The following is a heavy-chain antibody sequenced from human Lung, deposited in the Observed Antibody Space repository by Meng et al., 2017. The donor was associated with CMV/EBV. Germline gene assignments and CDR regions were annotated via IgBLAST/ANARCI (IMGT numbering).Heavy chain of an antibody. CDR3: ARDGLELTKQLVPYGMDV. CDR1: GYTFTGYY. V-gene: IGHV1-2*02. D-gene: IGHD6-13*01. CDR2: INPNSGST. J-gene: IGHJ6*02. Sequence: ASXXVSXKASGYTFTGYYMHWVRQAPGQGLEWMGWINPNSGSTNYAQKFQGRVTMTRDTSISTAYMELSRVKSDETAVYYCARDGLELTKQLVPYGMDVWGHGXTVTVSS.